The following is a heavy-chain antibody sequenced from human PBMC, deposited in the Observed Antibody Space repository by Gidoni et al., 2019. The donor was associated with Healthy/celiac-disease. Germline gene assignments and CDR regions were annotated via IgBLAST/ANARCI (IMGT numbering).Heavy chain of an antibody. CDR1: GYTFTSYA. CDR2: INAGNGKT. Sequence: QVHLVQSGAEVKKPGASVKVSCKASGYTFTSYAMHWVRQAPGQRLEWMGWINAGNGKTKYSQKFQGRVTITRDTSASTAYMELSSLRSEDTAVYYCARNQHYYDSSGSTIDAFDIWGQGTMVTVSS. V-gene: IGHV1-3*01. J-gene: IGHJ3*02. CDR3: ARNQHYYDSSGSTIDAFDI. D-gene: IGHD3-22*01.